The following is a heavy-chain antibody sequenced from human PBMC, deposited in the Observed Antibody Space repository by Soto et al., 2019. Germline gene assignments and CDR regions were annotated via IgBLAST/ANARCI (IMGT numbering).Heavy chain of an antibody. CDR1: GGSISSDGYS. J-gene: IGHJ5*02. Sequence: LSLTCVVSGGSISSDGYSWSWIRQPPGQGLEWIGYIYHTGSTSYTASLKSRVTISVDTSKNQFSLKLTSVTAADTAIYYCARGRTIAVFPGAASRVIWFDPWGQGALVTAPQ. D-gene: IGHD3-22*01. V-gene: IGHV4-30-2*01. CDR3: ARGRTIAVFPGAASRVIWFDP. CDR2: IYHTGST.